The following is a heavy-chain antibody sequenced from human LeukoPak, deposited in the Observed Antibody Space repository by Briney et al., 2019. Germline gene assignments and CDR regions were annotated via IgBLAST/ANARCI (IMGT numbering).Heavy chain of an antibody. V-gene: IGHV1-18*01. CDR3: AREWEYSSSPVPDY. CDR1: GYTFTNYG. CDR2: ISAYNGNTNYAQNT. J-gene: IGHJ4*02. Sequence: ASVKVSCKASGYTFTNYGFSWVRQAPGQGLEWMGWISAYNGNTNYAQNTNYAQKLQGRVTMTTDTSTSTAYMELRSLRSDDTAVYYCAREWEYSSSPVPDYWGQGTLVTVSS. D-gene: IGHD6-6*01.